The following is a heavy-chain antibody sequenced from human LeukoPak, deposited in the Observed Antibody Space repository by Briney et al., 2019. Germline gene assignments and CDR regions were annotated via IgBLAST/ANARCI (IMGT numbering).Heavy chain of an antibody. V-gene: IGHV3-23*01. CDR3: ARDRRYYDSNDDY. D-gene: IGHD3-22*01. CDR2: ISGSGGST. Sequence: PGGSLRLSCAASGFTFSSYAMSWVRQAPGKGLEWVSAISGSGGSTYYADSVKGRFTISRDNSKNTLYLQMNSLRAEDTAVYYCARDRRYYDSNDDYWGQGTLVTVSS. CDR1: GFTFSSYA. J-gene: IGHJ4*02.